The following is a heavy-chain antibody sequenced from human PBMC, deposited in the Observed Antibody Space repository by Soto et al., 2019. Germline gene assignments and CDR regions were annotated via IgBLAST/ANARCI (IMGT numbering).Heavy chain of an antibody. J-gene: IGHJ4*02. D-gene: IGHD3-3*01. CDR3: ARWSYYDFWSGYLTPSPEHHPI. CDR2: MNPNSGNT. CDR1: GYTFTSYD. Sequence: ASVKVSCKASGYTFTSYDINWVRQATGEGLEWMGWMNPNSGNTGYAQKFQGRVTMTRHTSISTAYMELSSLRSEDTAVYYCARWSYYDFWSGYLTPSPEHHPIWGQGTLVTVYS. V-gene: IGHV1-8*01.